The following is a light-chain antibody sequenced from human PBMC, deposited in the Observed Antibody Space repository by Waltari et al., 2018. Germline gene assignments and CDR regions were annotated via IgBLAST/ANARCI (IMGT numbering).Light chain of an antibody. CDR2: GAS. J-gene: IGKJ1*01. V-gene: IGKV3-20*01. Sequence: EIVLTQSPGPLFLSPGEGATLPCRASQSGSRTLAWYQQKPGQAPRPIIDGASSRATGITDRFSGSGSWTDFSLTISRLEPDDSAVYFCQHYVSLPATFGQGTKVEIK. CDR3: QHYVSLPAT. CDR1: QSGSRT.